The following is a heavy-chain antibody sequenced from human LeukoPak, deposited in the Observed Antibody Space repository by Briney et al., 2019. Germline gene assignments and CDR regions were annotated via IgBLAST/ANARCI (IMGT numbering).Heavy chain of an antibody. D-gene: IGHD4-17*01. Sequence: VQPGGSLRLSCAASGFTFSSSAMSWVRQAPGKGLEWVSAISNNGGYTYYADSVQGRFTISRDDSKSTLCLQMNSLRAEDTAVYYCAKGSTVTRRGYFDYWGQGTLVTVSS. J-gene: IGHJ4*02. CDR3: AKGSTVTRRGYFDY. V-gene: IGHV3-23*01. CDR2: ISNNGGYT. CDR1: GFTFSSSA.